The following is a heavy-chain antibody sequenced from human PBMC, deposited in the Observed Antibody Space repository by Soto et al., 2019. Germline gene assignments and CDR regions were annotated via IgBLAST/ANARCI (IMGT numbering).Heavy chain of an antibody. J-gene: IGHJ1*01. Sequence: EEQLVQSGAEVKKPGESLRISCKQSGYRITSYWISWVRQMPGKGLEWMGQIDPSDSYTNYSPSFQGHVTISGDKSISTAYLQWSSLKASDTAMYYCVRHFSSCTSDNCESWGQGTLVTVSS. V-gene: IGHV5-10-1*01. CDR3: VRHFSSCTSDNCES. D-gene: IGHD1-1*01. CDR2: IDPSDSYT. CDR1: GYRITSYW.